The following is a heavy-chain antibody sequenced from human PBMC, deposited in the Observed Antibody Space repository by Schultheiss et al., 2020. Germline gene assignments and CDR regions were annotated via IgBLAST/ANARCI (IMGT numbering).Heavy chain of an antibody. J-gene: IGHJ5*02. CDR3: ARAELWTYNWFDP. CDR2: IYHSGST. Sequence: GSLRLSCAASGFTFSSYSMNWVRQHPGKGLEWIGEIYHSGSTNYNPSLKSRVTISVDTSKNQFSLQLSSVTAADTAVYYCARAELWTYNWFDPWGQGTLVTVSS. V-gene: IGHV4-4*02. CDR1: GFTFSSYS. D-gene: IGHD5-18*01.